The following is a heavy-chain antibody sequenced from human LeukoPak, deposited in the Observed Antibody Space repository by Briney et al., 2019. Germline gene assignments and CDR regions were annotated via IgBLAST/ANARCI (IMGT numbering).Heavy chain of an antibody. CDR2: VYHSGNT. D-gene: IGHD4-17*01. Sequence: SETLSLTCTVSGGSISNYYWNWIRQPPGKRLEWIGSVYHSGNTNYNPSLGSRVTMSVDTSKNQFSLKLNSVTATDTAVYYCARRISGDYGNWLDPWGQGTLVTVSS. J-gene: IGHJ5*02. CDR3: ARRISGDYGNWLDP. CDR1: GGSISNYY. V-gene: IGHV4-59*01.